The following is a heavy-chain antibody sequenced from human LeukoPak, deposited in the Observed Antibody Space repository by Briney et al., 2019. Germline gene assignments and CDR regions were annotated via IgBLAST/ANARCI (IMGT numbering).Heavy chain of an antibody. D-gene: IGHD4-17*01. CDR3: ARGIHDYGDYLPVKGFDY. Sequence: TWGFLTLSCAASGFTIISNYMSWVRQGPGKGLEWVSVIYSGGSTYYAESVKGRFTISRDNHKNTVYLQMNNLGAEDTAVYYCARGIHDYGDYLPVKGFDYWGEGTRVSLSS. CDR2: IYSGGST. CDR1: GFTIISNY. J-gene: IGHJ4*02. V-gene: IGHV3-66*01.